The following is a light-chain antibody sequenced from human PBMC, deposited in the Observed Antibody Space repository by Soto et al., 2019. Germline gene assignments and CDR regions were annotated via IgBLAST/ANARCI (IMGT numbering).Light chain of an antibody. CDR1: QSVSSN. CDR3: QQYNNFLFG. J-gene: IGKJ1*01. CDR2: GAS. V-gene: IGKV3-15*01. Sequence: EIVMTQSPATLSVSPGERATLSCRASQSVSSNLAWYQQKPGQAPRLLIYGASTRATGIPARFSGSGSGTEFTLTISSLQSEDFAVYYCQQYNNFLFGFGLGTKVEIK.